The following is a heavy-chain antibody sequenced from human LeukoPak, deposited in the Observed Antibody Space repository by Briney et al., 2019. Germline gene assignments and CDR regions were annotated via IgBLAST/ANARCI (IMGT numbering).Heavy chain of an antibody. J-gene: IGHJ6*03. CDR2: RNPNSGNT. D-gene: IGHD3-3*01. CDR3: ARDQRQLTIFRFLEYFYYYYCYMDV. Sequence: ASVKVSCKASGYTFTSYDINWVRQATGQGLEWMGWRNPNSGNTGYAQKLQGRVTRTTDTSTGTAYVELTSVRSDDTAVHYCARDQRQLTIFRFLEYFYYYYCYMDVWGKGTTVTVSS. V-gene: IGHV1-8*01. CDR1: GYTFTSYD.